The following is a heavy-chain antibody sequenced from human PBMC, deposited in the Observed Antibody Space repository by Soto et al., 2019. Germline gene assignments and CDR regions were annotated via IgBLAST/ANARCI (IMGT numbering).Heavy chain of an antibody. V-gene: IGHV4-59*08. CDR3: ARHDGYSSTWTLDY. CDR2: IYYSGST. D-gene: IGHD6-13*01. J-gene: IGHJ4*02. Sequence: SETLSLTCTVSGGSISSYYWSWIRQPPGKGLEWIGYIYYSGSTNYNPSLKSRFTISVDTSKNHFSLKLSSVTAADTAVYFCARHDGYSSTWTLDYWGQGTLVTVSS. CDR1: GGSISSYY.